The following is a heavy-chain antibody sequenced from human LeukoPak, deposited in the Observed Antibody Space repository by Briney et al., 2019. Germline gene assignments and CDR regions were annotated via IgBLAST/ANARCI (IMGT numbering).Heavy chain of an antibody. Sequence: GGSLRLSCAASGFTVSSNYMSWVRQAPGKGLEWVSVIYSGGSTYYADSVKGRFTISRDNSKNTLYLRMNSLRAEDTAVYYCARDQGITGTTGYFDYWGQGTLVTVSS. CDR3: ARDQGITGTTGYFDY. J-gene: IGHJ4*02. D-gene: IGHD1-20*01. V-gene: IGHV3-66*01. CDR2: IYSGGST. CDR1: GFTVSSNY.